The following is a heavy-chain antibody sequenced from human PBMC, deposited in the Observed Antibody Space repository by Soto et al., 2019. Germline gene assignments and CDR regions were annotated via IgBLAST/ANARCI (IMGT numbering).Heavy chain of an antibody. D-gene: IGHD6-13*01. J-gene: IGHJ6*02. CDR3: ASGIAAAGPYGMDV. V-gene: IGHV3-30*03. CDR1: GFTFSSYG. Sequence: GGSLRLSCAASGFTFSSYGMHWVRRAPGKGQEWVAVITYDGRNKYYADSVKGRFTISRDNSKNSLYLQMNSLRDEDTAVYYCASGIAAAGPYGMDVWGQGTTVTVSS. CDR2: ITYDGRNK.